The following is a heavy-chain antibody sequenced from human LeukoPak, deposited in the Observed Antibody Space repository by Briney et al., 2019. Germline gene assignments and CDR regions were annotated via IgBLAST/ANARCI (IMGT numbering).Heavy chain of an antibody. Sequence: SETLSLTCAFYGGSFSGYYWSWIRQPPGKGLEWIGEINHSGSTNYNPSLKSRVTISVDTSKNQCYLKLSSVSAADTAVYYCARGAYYCGRTSCYDFFLGWFDPWGQGTLVTVSS. J-gene: IGHJ5*02. CDR2: INHSGST. V-gene: IGHV4-34*01. D-gene: IGHD2-2*01. CDR1: GGSFSGYY. CDR3: ARGAYYCGRTSCYDFFLGWFDP.